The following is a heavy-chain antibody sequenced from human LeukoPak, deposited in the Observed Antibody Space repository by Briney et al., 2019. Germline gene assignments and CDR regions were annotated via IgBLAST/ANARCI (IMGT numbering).Heavy chain of an antibody. CDR2: IYYSGST. CDR3: ARGSGYSYGPVFDY. CDR1: GGSIRSNY. J-gene: IGHJ4*02. Sequence: PSETLSLTCTVSGGSIRSNYWSWIRQPPGKGLEWIGYIYYSGSTNYNPSLKSRVTISVDTSKNQFSLKLGSVTAADTALYYCARGSGYSYGPVFDYWGQGTLVTVSS. D-gene: IGHD5-18*01. V-gene: IGHV4-59*01.